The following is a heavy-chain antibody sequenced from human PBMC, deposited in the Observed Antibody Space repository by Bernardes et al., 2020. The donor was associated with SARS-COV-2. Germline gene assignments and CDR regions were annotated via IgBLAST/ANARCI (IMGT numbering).Heavy chain of an antibody. V-gene: IGHV4-4*02. J-gene: IGHJ4*02. CDR1: GDSLTAPSW. CDR2: IHHDGNT. Sequence: SETLTLTCAVSGDSLTAPSWWSWVRQSPEKGLEWIGEIHHDGNTNYSPSLKSRVTFLLDKSKNQFSLRLSSVTAADTAFYYCVRNGYYSLDYWGQGTLVTVSS. CDR3: VRNGYYSLDY. D-gene: IGHD3-22*01.